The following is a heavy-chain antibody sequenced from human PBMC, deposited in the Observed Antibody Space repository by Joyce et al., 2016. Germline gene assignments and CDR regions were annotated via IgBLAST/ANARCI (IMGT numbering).Heavy chain of an antibody. CDR2: ISGNSYYI. CDR1: GSTFSSSS. Sequence: CEASGSTFSSSSMSWFRQAPGKGLEWVAAISGNSYYIFHAETVRGRFTVSRDNAKKTLYLQMNSLRAEDSAVFYCARGGISYYYAMDVWGQGTTVTVSS. D-gene: IGHD3-16*01. J-gene: IGHJ6*02. V-gene: IGHV3-21*01. CDR3: ARGGISYYYAMDV.